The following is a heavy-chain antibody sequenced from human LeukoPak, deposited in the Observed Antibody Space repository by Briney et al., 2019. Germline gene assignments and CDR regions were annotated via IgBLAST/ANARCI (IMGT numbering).Heavy chain of an antibody. D-gene: IGHD2-8*01. J-gene: IGHJ4*02. CDR1: GGSFSGYY. V-gene: IGHV4-34*01. CDR3: ARGPLGYCTNGVCYGHDY. Sequence: SETLSLTCAVYGGSFSGYYWSWIRQPPGKGLEWIGVINHSGSTNYNPSLKSRVTISVDTSKNQFSLKLSSVTAADTAVYYCARGPLGYCTNGVCYGHDYWGQGTLVTVSS. CDR2: INHSGST.